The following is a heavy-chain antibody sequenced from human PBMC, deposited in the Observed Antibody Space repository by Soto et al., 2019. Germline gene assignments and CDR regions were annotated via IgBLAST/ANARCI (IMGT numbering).Heavy chain of an antibody. CDR3: ATGGSGYFTY. CDR2: IKSDGSYT. CDR1: GFTFNTYW. J-gene: IGHJ4*02. V-gene: IGHV3-74*01. Sequence: EVQLVESGGGLVQPGGSLRLSCAASGFTFNTYWMQWVRQAPGKGLVWVSRIKSDGSYTNYADSVKGRFTISRDNAKNKLFLQMNSLGAADTAVYYCATGGSGYFTYWGQGTLVTVSS. D-gene: IGHD3-22*01.